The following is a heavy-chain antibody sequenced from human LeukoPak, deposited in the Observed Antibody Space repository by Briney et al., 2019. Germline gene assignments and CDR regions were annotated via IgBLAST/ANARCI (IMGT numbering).Heavy chain of an antibody. J-gene: IGHJ4*02. Sequence: GGSLRLSCAASGFTFSSYGMSWVRQAPGKGLEWVSAISGSGGSTYYADSVKGRFTISRDNSKNTLYLQMNSLRAEDTAVYYCARDLTGIYYYDSSGNYRDYWGQGTLVTVSS. CDR3: ARDLTGIYYYDSSGNYRDY. V-gene: IGHV3-23*01. CDR2: ISGSGGST. D-gene: IGHD3-22*01. CDR1: GFTFSSYG.